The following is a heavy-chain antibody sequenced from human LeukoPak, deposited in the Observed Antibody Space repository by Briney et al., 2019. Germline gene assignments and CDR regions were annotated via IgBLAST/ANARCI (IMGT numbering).Heavy chain of an antibody. V-gene: IGHV3-13*04. D-gene: IGHD3-10*01. CDR3: ARRRYGLGSYSDAFDI. J-gene: IGHJ3*02. CDR2: IDTAGGA. CDR1: GFTFISYD. Sequence: QPGGSLRLSCAASGFTFISYDMHWVRPPTGKGLEWVSGIDTAGGAYYAGSVKGRFTISRENAKNSLSLQMNSLRAGETAVYYCARRRYGLGSYSDAFDIWGQGTMVTVSS.